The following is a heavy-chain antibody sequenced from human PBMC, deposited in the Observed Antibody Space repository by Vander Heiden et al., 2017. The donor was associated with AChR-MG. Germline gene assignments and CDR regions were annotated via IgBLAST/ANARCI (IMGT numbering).Heavy chain of an antibody. D-gene: IGHD1-26*01. Sequence: QVQLVQSGAEVKKPGSSVKVSCKASGGTFSSYAISWVRQAPGQGLEWMGRIIPILGIANYAQKFQGRVTITADKSTSTAYMELSSLRSEDTAVYYCASEVGAQTSDAFDIWGQGTMVTVSS. CDR1: GGTFSSYA. CDR3: ASEVGAQTSDAFDI. J-gene: IGHJ3*02. CDR2: IIPILGIA. V-gene: IGHV1-69*04.